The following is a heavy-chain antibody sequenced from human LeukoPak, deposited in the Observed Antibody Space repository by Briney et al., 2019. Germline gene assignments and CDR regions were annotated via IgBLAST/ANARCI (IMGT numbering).Heavy chain of an antibody. CDR1: GYTFTSYY. J-gene: IGHJ4*02. D-gene: IGHD1-1*01. V-gene: IGHV1-46*01. CDR2: IKPRGGST. Sequence: ASLKVSCKASGYTFTSYYMHWMRQAPGQGPERRGIIKPRGGSTDYSHKFQDRLTMTSDTSTSTAYMELRSLRSDDTAVYYCARSWDPRLERPPAVDYWGQGTLVTVSS. CDR3: ARSWDPRLERPPAVDY.